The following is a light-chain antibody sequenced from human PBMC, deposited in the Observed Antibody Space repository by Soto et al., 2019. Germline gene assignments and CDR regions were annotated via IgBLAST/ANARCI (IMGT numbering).Light chain of an antibody. Sequence: DIQMTQSPSTLSASVGDIVTITCRASQSISSWLAWYQQKPGKAPKLLIYKASSLESGVPSRFSGSGSGTEFTLTISSLQPDDFATDYCQQYNSYSYTFGQGTKLEIK. CDR3: QQYNSYSYT. J-gene: IGKJ2*01. CDR2: KAS. CDR1: QSISSW. V-gene: IGKV1-5*03.